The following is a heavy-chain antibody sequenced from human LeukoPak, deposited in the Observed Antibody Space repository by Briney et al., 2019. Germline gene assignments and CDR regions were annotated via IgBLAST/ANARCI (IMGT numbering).Heavy chain of an antibody. D-gene: IGHD6-13*01. V-gene: IGHV4-34*01. Sequence: PSETLSLTCAVYGGSFSGHYWSWIRQPPGKGLEWIGEINHSGSTNYNPSLKSRVTISVDTSKNQFSLKLSSVTAADAAVYYCARVTQGYSSSWYERTYFDYWGQGTLVTVSS. CDR1: GGSFSGHY. CDR2: INHSGST. CDR3: ARVTQGYSSSWYERTYFDY. J-gene: IGHJ4*02.